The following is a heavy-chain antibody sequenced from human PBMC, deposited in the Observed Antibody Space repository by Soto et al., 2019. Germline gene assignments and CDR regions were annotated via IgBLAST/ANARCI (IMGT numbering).Heavy chain of an antibody. V-gene: IGHV3-33*01. CDR2: IWYDGSNK. J-gene: IGHJ6*02. Sequence: PGGSLRLSCAASGFTFSSYGMHWVRQAPGKGLEWVAVIWYDGSNKYYADSVKGRFTISRDNSKNTLYLQMNSLRAEVTAVYYCARERGIVVVPAAISPIWYYYGMDVWGQGTTVTVSS. CDR3: ARERGIVVVPAAISPIWYYYGMDV. D-gene: IGHD2-2*01. CDR1: GFTFSSYG.